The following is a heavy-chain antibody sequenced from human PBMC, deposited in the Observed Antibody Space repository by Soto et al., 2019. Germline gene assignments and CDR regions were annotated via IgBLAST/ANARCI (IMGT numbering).Heavy chain of an antibody. CDR3: ATAKLLLPWLFDY. D-gene: IGHD2-15*01. CDR2: IYSGGST. J-gene: IGHJ4*02. Sequence: PGGSLRLSCAASGFTVSSNYMSWVRQAPGKGLEWVSVIYSGGSTYCADSVKGRFIISRDDSKNTLFLQMNSLRAEDTAVYYCATAKLLLPWLFDYWGQGTLVTAPQ. V-gene: IGHV3-66*01. CDR1: GFTVSSNY.